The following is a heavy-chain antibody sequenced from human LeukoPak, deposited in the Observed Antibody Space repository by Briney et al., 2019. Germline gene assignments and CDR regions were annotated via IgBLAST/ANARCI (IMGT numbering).Heavy chain of an antibody. CDR1: GFTFSSYA. D-gene: IGHD3-10*01. CDR3: AKDREPSITRAFDY. J-gene: IGHJ4*02. V-gene: IGHV3-23*01. Sequence: GGSLRLSCTASGFTFSSYAMSWVRQAPGKGLEWVSAISGSGGSTYYADSVKGRFTISRDNSKNTLYLQMNSLRAEDTAVYYCAKDREPSITRAFDYWGQGTLVTVSS. CDR2: ISGSGGST.